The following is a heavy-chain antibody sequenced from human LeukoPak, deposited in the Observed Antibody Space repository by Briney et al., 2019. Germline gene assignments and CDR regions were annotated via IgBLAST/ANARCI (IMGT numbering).Heavy chain of an antibody. CDR3: ARIMGRGYCSSTSCRGDWFDP. Sequence: SETLSLTCAISGGSISSSNWWSWVRQPPGKGLEWIGEIYHSGSTNYNPSLKSRVTISVDKSKNQFSLKLSSVTAADTAVYYCARIMGRGYCSSTSCRGDWFDPWGQGTLVTVSS. V-gene: IGHV4-4*02. CDR1: GGSISSSNW. CDR2: IYHSGST. D-gene: IGHD2-2*01. J-gene: IGHJ5*02.